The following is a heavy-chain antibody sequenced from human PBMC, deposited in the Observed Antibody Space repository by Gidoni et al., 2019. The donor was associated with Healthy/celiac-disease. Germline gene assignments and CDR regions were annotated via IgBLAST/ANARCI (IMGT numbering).Heavy chain of an antibody. CDR1: GYSISSGYY. V-gene: IGHV4-38-2*01. CDR2: IYHSGST. Sequence: QVQLQESGPGLVKPSETLSLTCAVSGYSISSGYYWGWNRQPPGKGLEWIGSIYHSGSTYYNPSLKSRVTISVDTSKNHFSLKLSSVTAADTAVYYCARLYYDYIWGSYRPSNDYGMDVWGQGTTVTVSS. J-gene: IGHJ6*02. CDR3: ARLYYDYIWGSYRPSNDYGMDV. D-gene: IGHD3-16*02.